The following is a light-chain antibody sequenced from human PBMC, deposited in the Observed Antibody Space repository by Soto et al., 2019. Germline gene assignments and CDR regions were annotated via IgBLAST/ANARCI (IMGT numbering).Light chain of an antibody. J-gene: IGKJ4*01. V-gene: IGKV3-11*01. CDR3: QQYGSSTPT. Sequence: IVLTQSPATLSLSPGERATLSCRASQNVANYLDWYQQKPGQAPRLLIYESSNRATGIAARFSGSGSGTDFTLTISSLEPEDFAVYYCQQYGSSTPTFGGGTKVDIX. CDR2: ESS. CDR1: QNVANY.